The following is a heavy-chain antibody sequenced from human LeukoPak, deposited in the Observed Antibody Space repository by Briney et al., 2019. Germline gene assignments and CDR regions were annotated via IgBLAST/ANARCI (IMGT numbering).Heavy chain of an antibody. CDR1: GGIFSSYA. D-gene: IGHD3-9*01. V-gene: IGHV1-69*05. CDR2: IIPIFGTA. J-gene: IGHJ4*02. Sequence: SVKVSCKASGGIFSSYAISWVRQAPGQGLEWMGGIIPIFGTANYAQKFQGRVTITTDESTSTAYMELSSLRSEDTAVYYCARGGINYDTTVDPGVVYFDYWGQGTLVTVSS. CDR3: ARGGINYDTTVDPGVVYFDY.